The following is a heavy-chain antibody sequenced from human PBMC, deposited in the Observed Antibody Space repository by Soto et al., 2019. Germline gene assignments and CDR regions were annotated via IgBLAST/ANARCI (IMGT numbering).Heavy chain of an antibody. CDR2: INHSGST. Sequence: QVQLQQWGAGLLKPSETLSLTCAVYGGSFSGYYWSWFRQPPGKGLEWIGEINHSGSTNYNPSLKSRVTISGDTSKNQFSLTLSSVTAAGTAVYYCARGRAYCGGDCYSDVRNDACDIWGQGTMVTVSS. V-gene: IGHV4-34*01. CDR1: GGSFSGYY. CDR3: ARGRAYCGGDCYSDVRNDACDI. D-gene: IGHD2-21*02. J-gene: IGHJ3*02.